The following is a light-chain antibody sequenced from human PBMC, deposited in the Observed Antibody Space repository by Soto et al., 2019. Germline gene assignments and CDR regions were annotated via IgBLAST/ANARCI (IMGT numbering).Light chain of an antibody. CDR2: EAS. J-gene: IGKJ1*01. CDR3: QQYGNSRGT. CDR1: QSVSSSS. V-gene: IGKV3-20*01. Sequence: EIVLTQSPGTLSLSPGERATPSCRASQSVSSSSLAWYQQNPGQAPRLLIYEASSRATGIPDRFSGSGSGTDFTLTISGLEPEDFAVYYCQQYGNSRGTFGQGTKVDIK.